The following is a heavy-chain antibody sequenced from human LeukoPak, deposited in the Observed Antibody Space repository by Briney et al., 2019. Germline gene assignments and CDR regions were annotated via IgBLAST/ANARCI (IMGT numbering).Heavy chain of an antibody. CDR2: INHSGST. Sequence: PSETLSLTCAVYGGSFSGYYWSWIRPPPGKGLEWIGEINHSGSTNYNPSLKSRVTISVDTSKNQFSLNLSSVTAADTAVYYCARGTYYYDSSGYYYRVHNYYYMDVWGKGTTVTVSS. V-gene: IGHV4-34*01. J-gene: IGHJ6*03. CDR3: ARGTYYYDSSGYYYRVHNYYYMDV. CDR1: GGSFSGYY. D-gene: IGHD3-22*01.